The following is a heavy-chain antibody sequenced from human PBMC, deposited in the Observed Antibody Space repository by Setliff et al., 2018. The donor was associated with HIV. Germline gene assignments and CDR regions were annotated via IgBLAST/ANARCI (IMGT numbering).Heavy chain of an antibody. D-gene: IGHD3-10*01. V-gene: IGHV4-31*03. CDR3: ARDLSPYGSGDPYYYYGMDV. Sequence: PSETLSLTCTVSGGSISSSDNYWTWIRQRPGKGLEWIGYIYYTGSTYYHPSLKSRVLISVDTSNNLFSLSLRSVTAADTAVYYCARDLSPYGSGDPYYYYGMDVWGQGTTVTVSS. CDR1: GGSISSSDNY. J-gene: IGHJ6*02. CDR2: IYYTGST.